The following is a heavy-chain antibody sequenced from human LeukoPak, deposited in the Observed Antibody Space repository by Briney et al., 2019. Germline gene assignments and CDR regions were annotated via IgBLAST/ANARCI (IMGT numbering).Heavy chain of an antibody. CDR3: ARDRQQWLVDAFDI. J-gene: IGHJ3*02. Sequence: ASVKVSCKASGYTFISYGISWVRQAPGQGLEWMGWISPYNGNTNYAQKLQDRVTMTTDTSTSTAYMELRSLRSDDTAVYYCARDRQQWLVDAFDIWGQGTMVTVSS. CDR1: GYTFISYG. D-gene: IGHD6-19*01. V-gene: IGHV1-18*01. CDR2: ISPYNGNT.